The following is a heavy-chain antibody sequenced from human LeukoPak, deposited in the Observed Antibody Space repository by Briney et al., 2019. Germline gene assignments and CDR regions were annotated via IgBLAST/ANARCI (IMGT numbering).Heavy chain of an antibody. D-gene: IGHD6-13*01. CDR1: GGSTSSSSYY. CDR3: ARGLTLFSIAAAVSSNWFDP. CDR2: IYYSGST. V-gene: IGHV4-39*07. Sequence: PSETLSLTCTVSGGSTSSSSYYWGWIRQPPGKGLEWIGSIYYSGSTYYNPSLKSRVTISVDTSKNQFSLKLSSVTAADTAVYYCARGLTLFSIAAAVSSNWFDPWGQGTLVTVSS. J-gene: IGHJ5*02.